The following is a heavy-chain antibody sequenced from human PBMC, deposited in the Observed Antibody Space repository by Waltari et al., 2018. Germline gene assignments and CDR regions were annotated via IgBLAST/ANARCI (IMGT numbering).Heavy chain of an antibody. J-gene: IGHJ4*02. CDR3: AREGDYSNFDY. D-gene: IGHD4-4*01. V-gene: IGHV4-39*07. Sequence: QLQLQESGPGLVKPSETLSLTCTVSGGSISSSSYYCGWIRQPPGKGLEWVGSIYYSGSTYYNPSLKSRVTISVDTAKNQFSLKLSSVTAADTAVYYCAREGDYSNFDYWGQGTLVTVSS. CDR2: IYYSGST. CDR1: GGSISSSSYY.